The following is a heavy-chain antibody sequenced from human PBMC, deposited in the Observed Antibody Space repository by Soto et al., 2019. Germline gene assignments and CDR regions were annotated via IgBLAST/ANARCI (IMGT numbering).Heavy chain of an antibody. J-gene: IGHJ5*02. CDR1: GYTFTSYG. CDR3: ARDESGWLSHTNWFDP. D-gene: IGHD6-19*01. V-gene: IGHV1-18*01. Sequence: QVQLVQSGAEVKKPGASVKVSCKASGYTFTSYGISWVRQAPGQGLEWMGWISAYNGSTNYAQKLQGRVTMTTDTSTSTAYMELRSLRSDDTAVYYCARDESGWLSHTNWFDPWGQGTLVTVSS. CDR2: ISAYNGST.